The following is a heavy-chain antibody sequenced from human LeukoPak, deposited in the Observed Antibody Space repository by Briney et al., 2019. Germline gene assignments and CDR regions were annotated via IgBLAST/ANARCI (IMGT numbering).Heavy chain of an antibody. J-gene: IGHJ5*02. CDR3: ARLGTQNHHA. Sequence: PSGTLSLTCTVSGGSISSSSYYWGWIRQPPGKGLEWIGSIYYSGSTYYNPSLKSRVTISVDTSKNQFSLKLSSVTAADTAVYYCARLGTQNHHAWGQGTLVTVSS. CDR2: IYYSGST. V-gene: IGHV4-39*01. CDR1: GGSISSSSYY. D-gene: IGHD1-14*01.